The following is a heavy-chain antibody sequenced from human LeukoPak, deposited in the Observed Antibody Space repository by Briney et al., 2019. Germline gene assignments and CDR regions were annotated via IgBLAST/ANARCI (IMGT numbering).Heavy chain of an antibody. V-gene: IGHV4-39*01. Sequence: SETLSLTCTVSGGSISSSSYYWGWIRQPPGTGLEWIGSIYYSGSTYYNPSLKSRVTISVDTSKNQFSLKLSSVTAADTAVYYCARHEKYSSSWYGSPYFDYWGQGTLVTVSS. CDR3: ARHEKYSSSWYGSPYFDY. CDR2: IYYSGST. CDR1: GGSISSSSYY. D-gene: IGHD6-13*01. J-gene: IGHJ4*02.